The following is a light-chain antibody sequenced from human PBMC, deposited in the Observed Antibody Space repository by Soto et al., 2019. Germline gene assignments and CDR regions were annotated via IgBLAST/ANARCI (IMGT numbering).Light chain of an antibody. V-gene: IGKV1-5*01. Sequence: DIQMTQSPSTLSASVGDRVTITCRASQTISSWLAWYQQKPGKAPTLLIYDASTLERGVPSRSSGTGSGTEFTLSIDSLQPDDFATYYCQQYHTSSITFGQGTRLEI. CDR1: QTISSW. J-gene: IGKJ5*01. CDR2: DAS. CDR3: QQYHTSSIT.